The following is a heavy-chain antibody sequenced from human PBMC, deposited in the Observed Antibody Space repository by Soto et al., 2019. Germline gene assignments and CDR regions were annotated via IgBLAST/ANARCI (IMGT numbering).Heavy chain of an antibody. D-gene: IGHD2-15*01. CDR1: GYTFTSHA. Sequence: ASVKVSCKASGYTFTSHAMHWVRQAPGQRLEWMGWINAGNGNTKYSQKFQGRVTITRDTSASTGYMELSSLRSEDTAVYYCASQEKHCSGGSCYFYSLYYYYGMDVWGQGTTVTVSS. CDR3: ASQEKHCSGGSCYFYSLYYYYGMDV. J-gene: IGHJ6*02. CDR2: INAGNGNT. V-gene: IGHV1-3*01.